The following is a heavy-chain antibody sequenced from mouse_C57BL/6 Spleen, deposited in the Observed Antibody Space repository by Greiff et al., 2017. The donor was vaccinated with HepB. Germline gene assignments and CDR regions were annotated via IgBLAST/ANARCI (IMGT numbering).Heavy chain of an antibody. D-gene: IGHD4-1*02. CDR1: GYTFTDYY. CDR2: INPNNGGT. V-gene: IGHV1-26*01. J-gene: IGHJ2*01. Sequence: VQLQQSGPELVKPGASVKISCKASGYTFTDYYMNWVKQSHGKSLEWIGDINPNNGGTSYNQKFKGKATLTVDKSSSTAYMELRSLTSEDSAVYYCARSTGTGDYFDYWGQGTTLTVSS. CDR3: ARSTGTGDYFDY.